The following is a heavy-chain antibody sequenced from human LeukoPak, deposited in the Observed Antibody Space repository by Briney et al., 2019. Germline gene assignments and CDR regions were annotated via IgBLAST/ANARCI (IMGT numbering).Heavy chain of an antibody. D-gene: IGHD3-22*01. CDR1: GGTFSSYA. J-gene: IGHJ4*02. CDR3: ARDNQKYYYDSSGYYY. CDR2: IIPIFGTA. Sequence: ASVKVSCKASGGTFSSYAMSWVRQAPGQGLEWMGGIIPIFGTANYAQRFQGRVTITADESTSTAYMELSSLRSEDTAVYYCARDNQKYYYDSSGYYYWGQGTLVTVSS. V-gene: IGHV1-69*01.